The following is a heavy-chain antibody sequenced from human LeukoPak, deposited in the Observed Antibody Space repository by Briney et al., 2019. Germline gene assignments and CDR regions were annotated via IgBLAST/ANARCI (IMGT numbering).Heavy chain of an antibody. CDR3: ARDAWGFGAFDI. CDR1: GGSISSHY. CDR2: IYYTGST. Sequence: SETLSLTCTVSGGSISSHYWTWIRQPPGKGLEWIGFIYYTGSTNYNPSLKSRVTISIDTSKDQFSLKLTSVTAADTAVYYCARDAWGFGAFDIWGQGTMVTVSS. D-gene: IGHD7-27*01. J-gene: IGHJ3*02. V-gene: IGHV4-59*11.